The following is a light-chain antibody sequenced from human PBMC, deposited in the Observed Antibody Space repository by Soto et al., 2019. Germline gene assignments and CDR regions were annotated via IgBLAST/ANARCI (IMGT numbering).Light chain of an antibody. CDR1: QTVTSGY. CDR3: QQYGSSPIT. CDR2: GAS. Sequence: EIVMTQSPGTLSLSPGERAPLSCRASQTVTSGYLAWYQQKPGQAPRLLIYGASSRATGIPDRFSGSGSGADFTLTISRLEPEDFAAYYCQQYGSSPITFGQGTRLEIK. V-gene: IGKV3-20*01. J-gene: IGKJ5*01.